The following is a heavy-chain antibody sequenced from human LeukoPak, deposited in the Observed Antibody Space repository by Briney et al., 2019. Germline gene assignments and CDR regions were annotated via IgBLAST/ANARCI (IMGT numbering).Heavy chain of an antibody. V-gene: IGHV3-74*01. CDR2: INSDGSST. CDR1: GFTFSSYW. J-gene: IGHJ4*02. D-gene: IGHD1-20*01. Sequence: PGGSLRLSCAASGFTFSSYWMHWVRQAPGKGLVWVSRINSDGSSTSYADSVKGRFTISRDNAKNTLYLQMNSLRAEDTAVYYCARGDVDSSITGTTTDHEGFDYWGQGTLVTVSS. CDR3: ARGDVDSSITGTTTDHEGFDY.